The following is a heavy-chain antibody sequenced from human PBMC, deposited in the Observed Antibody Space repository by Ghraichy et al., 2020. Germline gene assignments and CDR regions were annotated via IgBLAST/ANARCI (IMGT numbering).Heavy chain of an antibody. Sequence: LSLTCAASGFTFSSYAMSWVRQAPGKGLEWVSAISGSGGSPSYADSVKGRFTISRDNSKNTQYLQMNSLRAEDPAVYYCARDRPYYDFWSGYSDYWGQGTLVTVSS. V-gene: IGHV3-23*01. CDR1: GFTFSSYA. CDR3: ARDRPYYDFWSGYSDY. J-gene: IGHJ4*02. CDR2: ISGSGGSP. D-gene: IGHD3-3*01.